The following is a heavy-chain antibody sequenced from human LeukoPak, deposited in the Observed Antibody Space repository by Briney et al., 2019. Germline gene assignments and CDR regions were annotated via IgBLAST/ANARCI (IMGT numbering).Heavy chain of an antibody. J-gene: IGHJ4*02. CDR1: SGSFSGYY. V-gene: IGHV4-34*01. Sequence: SETLSLTCAVYSGSFSGYYWSWIRQPPGKGLEWIGEINHSGSTNYNPSLKSRVTISVDTSKNQFSLKLSSVTAADTAVYYCARARGRFFDYWGQGTLVTVSS. CDR2: INHSGST. CDR3: ARARGRFFDY.